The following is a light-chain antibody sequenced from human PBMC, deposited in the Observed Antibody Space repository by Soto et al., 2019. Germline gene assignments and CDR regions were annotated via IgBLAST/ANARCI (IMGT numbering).Light chain of an antibody. V-gene: IGKV3-11*01. CDR2: DAS. Sequence: EIVLTQSPATLSLSPGERATLSCRASQSVSSYLAWYQQKPGQAPRLLIYDASNRVTGIPARFSGSGSGTDFTLTISSLEPEDFAVYYCQQHSNWPPWTFGQGTKVEIK. J-gene: IGKJ1*01. CDR1: QSVSSY. CDR3: QQHSNWPPWT.